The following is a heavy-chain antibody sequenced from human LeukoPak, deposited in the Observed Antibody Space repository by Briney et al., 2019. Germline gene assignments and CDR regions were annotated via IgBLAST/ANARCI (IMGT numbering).Heavy chain of an antibody. J-gene: IGHJ4*02. V-gene: IGHV3-23*01. CDR1: GFTFSDYA. CDR2: ISASGGST. Sequence: PGGSLRLSCAASGFTFSDYAMSWVRQAPGKGLEWVSDISASGGSTYYADSVKGRFTISRDNSKNTLYLQMNSLRAEDTAVYYCAKKETTVTTFFERWGPGLLVTVSS. CDR3: AKKETTVTTFFER. D-gene: IGHD4-17*01.